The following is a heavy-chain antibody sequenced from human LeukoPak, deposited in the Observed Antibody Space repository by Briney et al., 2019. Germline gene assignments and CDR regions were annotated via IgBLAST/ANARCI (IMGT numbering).Heavy chain of an antibody. CDR2: ISGSGNNI. V-gene: IGHV3-23*01. CDR3: AKDLVVGATLYYYYYMDV. J-gene: IGHJ6*03. Sequence: GGSLGLSCAASGFTFSNYAMSWVRQAPGKGLEWVSTISGSGNNIYYADSVKGRFAISRDNSKNTVFLQMNSLRAGDTAVYYCAKDLVVGATLYYYYYMDVWGKGTTVTVSS. CDR1: GFTFSNYA. D-gene: IGHD1-26*01.